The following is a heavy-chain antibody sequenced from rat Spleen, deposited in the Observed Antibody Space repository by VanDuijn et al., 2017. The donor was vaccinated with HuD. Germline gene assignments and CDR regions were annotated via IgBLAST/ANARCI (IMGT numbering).Heavy chain of an antibody. V-gene: IGHV5-31*01. D-gene: IGHD1-2*01. J-gene: IGHJ1*01. CDR2: IPNGGPNT. CDR3: ARHGYYYSSYIYDPYWYFDF. CDR1: GFTFNNYW. Sequence: EVQLVESGGGLVQPGRSLKLSCVASGFTFNNYWMTWIRQAPGKGLEWVASIPNGGPNTYYSDSVKDRFTISRDNAKSTLYLQMDSLRSEDTATYYCARHGYYYSSYIYDPYWYFDFWGPGTMVTVSS.